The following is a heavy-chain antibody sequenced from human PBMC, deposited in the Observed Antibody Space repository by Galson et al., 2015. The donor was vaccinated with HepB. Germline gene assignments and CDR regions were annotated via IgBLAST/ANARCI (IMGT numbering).Heavy chain of an antibody. V-gene: IGHV1-18*04. D-gene: IGHD2-2*01. J-gene: IGHJ6*02. Sequence: SVKVSCKASGYTFTSYGISWVRQAPGQGLEWMGWISAYNGNTNYAQKLQGRVTMTTDTSTSTAYMELRSLRSDDTAVYYCARDQNQLPHYYYYYGMDVWGQGTTVTVSS. CDR3: ARDQNQLPHYYYYYGMDV. CDR1: GYTFTSYG. CDR2: ISAYNGNT.